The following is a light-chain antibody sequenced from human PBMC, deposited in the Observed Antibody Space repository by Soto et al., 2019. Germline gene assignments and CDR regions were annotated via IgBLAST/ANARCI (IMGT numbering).Light chain of an antibody. CDR1: QGIRND. Sequence: AIQMTQSPSSLSASVRDRVTITCRASQGIRNDLGWYQQKPGKAPKLLIYGASSLQSDVPSRFSGSGSGTDFTLTISSLQPEDFATYYCLQDDRYPLTFGGGTKVEIK. CDR2: GAS. J-gene: IGKJ4*01. V-gene: IGKV1-6*01. CDR3: LQDDRYPLT.